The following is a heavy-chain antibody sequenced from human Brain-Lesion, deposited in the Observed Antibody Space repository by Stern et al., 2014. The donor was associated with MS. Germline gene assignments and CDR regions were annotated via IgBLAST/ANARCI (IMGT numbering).Heavy chain of an antibody. CDR1: GFTFDDYA. V-gene: IGHV3-9*01. J-gene: IGHJ4*02. Sequence: EVQLVESGGDLVPPGRSLRLSCAAFGFTFDDYAMHWVRQAPGMGLEWVADICWNRCSIGYADSVKGRFTTSRDNSYSSLYLQMNSLRPEDTALYYCARDITGSSAYFDYWGQGTLVTVSS. D-gene: IGHD1-14*01. CDR3: ARDITGSSAYFDY. CDR2: ICWNRCSI.